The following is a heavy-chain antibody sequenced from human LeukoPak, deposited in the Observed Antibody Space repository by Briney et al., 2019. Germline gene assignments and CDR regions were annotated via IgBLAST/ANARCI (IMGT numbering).Heavy chain of an antibody. CDR1: GFTFSSYA. V-gene: IGHV3-23*01. CDR3: AKDSGRYYCSGGSRLFDY. D-gene: IGHD2-15*01. Sequence: AGGSLRLSFAASGFTFSSYAMSWVRQAPGKGLEWVSAISGSGGNTYYADSVKGRFTISRDNSKNTLYLQMNSLRAEDTAVYYCAKDSGRYYCSGGSRLFDYWGQGTLVTVSS. CDR2: ISGSGGNT. J-gene: IGHJ4*02.